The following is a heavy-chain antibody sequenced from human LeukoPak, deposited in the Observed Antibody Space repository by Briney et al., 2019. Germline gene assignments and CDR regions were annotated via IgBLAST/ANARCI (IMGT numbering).Heavy chain of an antibody. Sequence: ASVKVSCKASGYTFTGYYMHWVRQAPGQGLEWMGWINPNSGGTNYAQKFQGRVTMTRDTSISTAYMELSRLRSDDTAVYYCARVHGATWGFDYWGQGTLVTVSS. D-gene: IGHD5-12*01. CDR2: INPNSGGT. V-gene: IGHV1-2*02. J-gene: IGHJ4*02. CDR1: GYTFTGYY. CDR3: ARVHGATWGFDY.